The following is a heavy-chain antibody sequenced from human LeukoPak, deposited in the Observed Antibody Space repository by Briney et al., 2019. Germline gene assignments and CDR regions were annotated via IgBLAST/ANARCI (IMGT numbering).Heavy chain of an antibody. Sequence: PSETLSLTCTVSGGSISSGDYYWSWIRQPPGKGLEWIGYIYYSGSTYYNPSLKSRVTISVDTSKNQFSLKPSSVTAADTAVYYCARVCTVTTCNYYYYGMDVWGQGTTVTVSS. CDR2: IYYSGST. CDR3: ARVCTVTTCNYYYYGMDV. J-gene: IGHJ6*02. D-gene: IGHD4-17*01. V-gene: IGHV4-30-4*01. CDR1: GGSISSGDYY.